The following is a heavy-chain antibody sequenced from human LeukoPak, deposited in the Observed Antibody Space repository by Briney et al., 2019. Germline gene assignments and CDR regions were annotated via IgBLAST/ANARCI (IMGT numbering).Heavy chain of an antibody. CDR2: ISYDGSNK. Sequence: GGSLRLSCAASGFTFSSYAMHWVRQAPGKGLEWVAVISYDGSNKYYADSVKGRFTISRDNSKNTLYLQMNSLRAEDTAVYYCARLSYDAYYYYYMDVWGKGTTVTVSS. CDR1: GFTFSSYA. D-gene: IGHD3-3*01. J-gene: IGHJ6*03. CDR3: ARLSYDAYYYYYMDV. V-gene: IGHV3-30-3*01.